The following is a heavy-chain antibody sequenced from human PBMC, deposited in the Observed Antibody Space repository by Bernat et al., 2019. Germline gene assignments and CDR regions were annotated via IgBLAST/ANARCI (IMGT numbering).Heavy chain of an antibody. J-gene: IGHJ4*02. Sequence: QVQLVESGGGVVQPGRSLRLYCAASGFTFSAYAMHWVRQAPGKGLEWVAVIWYDGSNKYYADSMKGRFTISRDNSKNTLYLQMNSLRAEDTAVYYCAKELRGYSYGYLDYWGQGTLVTVSS. CDR1: GFTFSAYA. V-gene: IGHV3-33*06. CDR3: AKELRGYSYGYLDY. D-gene: IGHD5-18*01. CDR2: IWYDGSNK.